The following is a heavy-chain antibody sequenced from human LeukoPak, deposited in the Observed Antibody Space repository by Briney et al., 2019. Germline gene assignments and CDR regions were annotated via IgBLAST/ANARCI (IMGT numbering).Heavy chain of an antibody. J-gene: IGHJ6*02. CDR2: IKQDGSEK. CDR1: GFTFSSYW. D-gene: IGHD3-22*01. CDR3: ARRTYYYDSSGRSYYYYGMDV. Sequence: GGSLGLSCAASGFTFSSYWMSWVRQAPGKGLEWVANIKQDGSEKYYVDSVKGRFTISRDNAKNSLYLQMNSLRAEDTAVYYCARRTYYYDSSGRSYYYYGMDVWGQGTTVTVSS. V-gene: IGHV3-7*01.